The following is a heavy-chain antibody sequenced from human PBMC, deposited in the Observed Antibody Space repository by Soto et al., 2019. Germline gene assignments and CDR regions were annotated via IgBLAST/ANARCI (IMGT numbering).Heavy chain of an antibody. D-gene: IGHD1-1*01. Sequence: ASVKVSCKVSGYTLTELSMHWVRQAPGKGLEWMGGFDPEDGETIYAQKFQGRVTMTEDTSTDTAYMELSSLRSEDTAVYYCATESRNPYYYYYGMDVWGQGTTVTVPS. J-gene: IGHJ6*02. CDR2: FDPEDGET. CDR3: ATESRNPYYYYYGMDV. CDR1: GYTLTELS. V-gene: IGHV1-24*01.